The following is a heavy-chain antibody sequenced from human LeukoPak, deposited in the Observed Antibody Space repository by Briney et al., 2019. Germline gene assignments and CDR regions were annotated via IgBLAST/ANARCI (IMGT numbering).Heavy chain of an antibody. CDR1: GGSFSGYY. CDR2: INHSGST. Sequence: SETLSLTCAVYGGSFSGYYWSWIRQPPGKGLGWIGEINHSGSTNYNPSLKSRVTISVDTSKNQFSLKLSSVTAADTAVYYCARAQRYVDTAMVAPDWGQGTLVTVSS. J-gene: IGHJ4*02. CDR3: ARAQRYVDTAMVAPD. D-gene: IGHD5-18*01. V-gene: IGHV4-34*01.